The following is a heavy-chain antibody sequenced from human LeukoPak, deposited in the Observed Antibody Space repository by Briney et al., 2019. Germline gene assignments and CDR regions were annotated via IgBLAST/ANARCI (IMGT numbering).Heavy chain of an antibody. Sequence: PGGSLRLSCAASGFSFSTFAMGWVRQAPGKGLEWVSSISGSADSTYYADPVKGRFTISRDNSKHTLYLQMDSPRAEDTAVYYCAKVFPAGYYFDYWGLGTLVTVSS. CDR1: GFSFSTFA. CDR2: ISGSADST. V-gene: IGHV3-23*01. D-gene: IGHD2-2*01. CDR3: AKVFPAGYYFDY. J-gene: IGHJ4*02.